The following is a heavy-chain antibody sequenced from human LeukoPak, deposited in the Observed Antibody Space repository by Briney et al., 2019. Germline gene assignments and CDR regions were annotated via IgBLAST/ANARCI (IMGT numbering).Heavy chain of an antibody. CDR3: ARDKLVGDSYFEY. V-gene: IGHV3-21*04. D-gene: IGHD1-26*01. CDR2: ISSSSYI. Sequence: GGSLRLSCAASGFTFSSYSMNWVRQAPGKGLEWVSSISSSSYIYYADSVKGRFTISRDNAKNSLFLQMNSLRAEDTAVYYCARDKLVGDSYFEYWGQGTLVTVSS. CDR1: GFTFSSYS. J-gene: IGHJ4*02.